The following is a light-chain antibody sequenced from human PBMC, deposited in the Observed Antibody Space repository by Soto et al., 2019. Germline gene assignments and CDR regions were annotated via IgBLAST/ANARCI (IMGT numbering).Light chain of an antibody. Sequence: DIQMTQFPSTLSASVGDRVTITCRASQSIGSWLAWYQQKPGKAPKLLIYDASNLETGVPSRFSGSGSGTDFTFTISSLQPEDIATYYCQQYDNLPLTFGGGTKVDIK. J-gene: IGKJ4*01. CDR1: QSIGSW. CDR2: DAS. V-gene: IGKV1-33*01. CDR3: QQYDNLPLT.